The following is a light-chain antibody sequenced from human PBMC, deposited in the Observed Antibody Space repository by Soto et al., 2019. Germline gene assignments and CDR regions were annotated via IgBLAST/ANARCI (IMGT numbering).Light chain of an antibody. CDR3: SSYAGSNNLYV. Sequence: QSVLTQPPSASGSPGQSVTISCTGTSSDVGGYNYVSWYKQHPGKAPKLMIYEVTKRPSGVPDRFSGSKSGNTASLTVSGLQAEDEADYYCSSYAGSNNLYVFGTGTKLTVL. J-gene: IGLJ1*01. CDR2: EVT. V-gene: IGLV2-8*01. CDR1: SSDVGGYNY.